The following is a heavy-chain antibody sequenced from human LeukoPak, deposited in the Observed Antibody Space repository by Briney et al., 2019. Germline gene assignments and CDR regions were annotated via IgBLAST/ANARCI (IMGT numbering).Heavy chain of an antibody. CDR3: ARDLSGSSSFGS. CDR1: GGSISSGGYY. V-gene: IGHV4-31*03. Sequence: SETLSLTCTVSGGSISSGGYYWSWIRQHPGTGLEWIGYIYYSGSTYYNPSLKSRVTISVDTSKNQFSLKLSSVTAADTAVYYCARDLSGSSSFGSWGQGTLVTVSS. CDR2: IYYSGST. J-gene: IGHJ4*02. D-gene: IGHD6-6*01.